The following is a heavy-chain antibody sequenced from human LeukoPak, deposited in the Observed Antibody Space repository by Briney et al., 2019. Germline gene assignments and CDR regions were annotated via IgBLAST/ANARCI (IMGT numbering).Heavy chain of an antibody. J-gene: IGHJ4*02. CDR3: TTGSSFDY. D-gene: IGHD6-6*01. CDR2: IKSKRDGGTI. Sequence: RPGGSLRLSCAASGFTFSDAWMSWVRQAPGKGLEWVGRIKSKRDGGTIDYAAPVKGRSTISRDDSKNTFYLQMNSLKTEDAAVYYCTTGSSFDYWGQGTLVTVSS. V-gene: IGHV3-15*01. CDR1: GFTFSDAW.